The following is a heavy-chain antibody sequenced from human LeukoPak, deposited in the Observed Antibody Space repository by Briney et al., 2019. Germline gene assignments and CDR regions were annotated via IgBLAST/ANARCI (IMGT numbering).Heavy chain of an antibody. V-gene: IGHV1-2*02. Sequence: ASVKVSCKASGYTFTSYGISWVRQAPGQGLEWMGWINPNSGGTNYAQKFQGRVTMTRDTSISTAYMELSRLRSDDTAVYYCARDPVSGYDDYYYMDVWGKGTTVTVSS. CDR3: ARDPVSGYDDYYYMDV. CDR1: GYTFTSYG. D-gene: IGHD5-12*01. CDR2: INPNSGGT. J-gene: IGHJ6*03.